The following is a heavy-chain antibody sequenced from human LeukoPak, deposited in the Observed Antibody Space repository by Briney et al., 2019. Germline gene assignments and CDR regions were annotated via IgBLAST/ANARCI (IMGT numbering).Heavy chain of an antibody. CDR1: GFTFRSYG. CDR3: ARASEAAAGAFHY. CDR2: VWYDGNNK. V-gene: IGHV3-33*01. Sequence: GGSLRLSRAASGFTFRSYGVHWVRQAPGKGLEWVAIVWYDGNNKYYADSVKGRFTVSRDNSKDTVSLQLNSLRAEDTAVYYCARASEAAAGAFHYWGQGPLLPLPS. J-gene: IGHJ4*02. D-gene: IGHD6-13*01.